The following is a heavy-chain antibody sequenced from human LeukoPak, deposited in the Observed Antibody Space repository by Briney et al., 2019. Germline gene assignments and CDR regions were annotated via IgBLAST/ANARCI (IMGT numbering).Heavy chain of an antibody. CDR1: GFTFSSHW. J-gene: IGHJ4*02. Sequence: GGSLKLSCAASGFTFSSHWMHWVRRAPGKGLVWVTGINTEGSSTNYAESVKGRFTISRDNAKNTLYLQMNSLRAEDTAVYYCARDRYSHFDCWGQGTLVTVSS. V-gene: IGHV3-74*01. CDR2: INTEGSST. D-gene: IGHD2-15*01. CDR3: ARDRYSHFDC.